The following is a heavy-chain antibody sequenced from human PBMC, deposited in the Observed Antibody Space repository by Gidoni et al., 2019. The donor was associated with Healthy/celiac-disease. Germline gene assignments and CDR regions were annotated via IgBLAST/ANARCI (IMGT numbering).Heavy chain of an antibody. V-gene: IGHV3-30*01. J-gene: IGHJ3*02. D-gene: IGHD2-2*01. CDR3: ARVRRRVVVPPDAFDI. CDR2: ISYDGSNK. Sequence: QVQLVESGGGVVQPGRSLRLSCAASGFTFSSYAMHWVRQAPGKGLEWVAVISYDGSNKYYADSVKGRFTISRDNSKNTLYLQMNSLRAEDTAVYYCARVRRRVVVPPDAFDIWGQGTMVTVSS. CDR1: GFTFSSYA.